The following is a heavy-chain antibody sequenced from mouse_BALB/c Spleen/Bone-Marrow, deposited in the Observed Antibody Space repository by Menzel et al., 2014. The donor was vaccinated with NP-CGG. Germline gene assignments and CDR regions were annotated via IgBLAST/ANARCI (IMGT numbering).Heavy chain of an antibody. CDR3: ARGDGYAMDY. CDR1: GFNIKDYY. J-gene: IGHJ4*01. V-gene: IGHV14-1*02. CDR2: IDPENGNT. Sequence: VQLQQSGAEIVRPGVLVKLSCKASGFNIKDYYMQWVKQRPEQGLEWIGWIDPENGNTIYDPKFQGKASITADTSSNTASLQLSSRTSEDTAVYYCARGDGYAMDYWGQGTSVTVSS.